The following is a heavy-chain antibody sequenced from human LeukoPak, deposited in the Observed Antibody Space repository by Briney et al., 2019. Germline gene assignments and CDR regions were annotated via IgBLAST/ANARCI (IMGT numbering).Heavy chain of an antibody. V-gene: IGHV3-23*01. D-gene: IGHD6-19*01. J-gene: IGHJ3*02. Sequence: GGTQRLSCAASGFTFSNYGMNWVRQAPGKGLEWVSGITGNGGNRYYADSVKGRFTISRDNSKNTLYLQMNSLRVEDTAVYYCAKKRGDSSRKAHDAFDIWGQGTMVTVSS. CDR2: ITGNGGNR. CDR1: GFTFSNYG. CDR3: AKKRGDSSRKAHDAFDI.